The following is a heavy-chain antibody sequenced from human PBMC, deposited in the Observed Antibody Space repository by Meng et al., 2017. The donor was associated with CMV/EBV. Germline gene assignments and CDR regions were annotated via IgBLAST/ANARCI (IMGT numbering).Heavy chain of an antibody. CDR1: DGSISSSSYY. CDR2: IYYSGST. V-gene: IGHV4-39*07. CDR3: ARAHEATWFDP. Sequence: SETLSLTCTVSDGSISSSSYYWGWIRQPPGTGLEWIGSIYYSGSTYYNPSLKSRVTISVDTSKNQFSLKLSSVTAADTAVYYCARAHEATWFDPWGQGTLVTVSS. J-gene: IGHJ5*02.